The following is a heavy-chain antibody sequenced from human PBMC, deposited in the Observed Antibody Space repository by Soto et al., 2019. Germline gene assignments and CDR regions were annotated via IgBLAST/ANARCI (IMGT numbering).Heavy chain of an antibody. V-gene: IGHV4-34*01. CDR3: AGYSSYLFAFEV. D-gene: IGHD3-10*01. Sequence: QVQLQQWGAGLLKPSETLSLACSVLGGSFTDYDWTWVRQSPGRGLEWIGEISQSGRTTYNPSLKSLFTIARHTSKKHFSLRLTSATASYTALYFGAGYSSYLFAFEVWGHGTEVTVSS. J-gene: IGHJ3*01. CDR2: ISQSGRT. CDR1: GGSFTDYD.